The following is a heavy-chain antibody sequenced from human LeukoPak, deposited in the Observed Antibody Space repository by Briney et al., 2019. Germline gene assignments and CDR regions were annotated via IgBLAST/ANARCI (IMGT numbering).Heavy chain of an antibody. CDR1: GGSISSGGYY. CDR2: NYYSGST. CDR3: ARVEPYYYDSSGGPSDDY. J-gene: IGHJ4*02. V-gene: IGHV4-31*03. Sequence: SETLSLTCTVSGGSISSGGYYWSWIRQHPGKGLEWIGYNYYSGSTYYNPSLKSRVTISVDTSKNQFSLKLSSVTAADTAVYYCARVEPYYYDSSGGPSDDYWGQGTLVTVSS. D-gene: IGHD3-22*01.